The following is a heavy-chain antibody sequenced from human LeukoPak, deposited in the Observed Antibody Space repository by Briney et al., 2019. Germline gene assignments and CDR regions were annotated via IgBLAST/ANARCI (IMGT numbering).Heavy chain of an antibody. Sequence: GASVKVSCKVSGYTLTEFSMHWVRQAPGKGLEWMGSFDPEDGETIYAQQFQGRVTMTEDTSTNTAYMELSSLRSEDTAVYYCAREVMVRGVITKYYFDYWGQGTLVTVSS. CDR2: FDPEDGET. D-gene: IGHD3-10*01. CDR1: GYTLTEFS. V-gene: IGHV1-24*01. CDR3: AREVMVRGVITKYYFDY. J-gene: IGHJ4*02.